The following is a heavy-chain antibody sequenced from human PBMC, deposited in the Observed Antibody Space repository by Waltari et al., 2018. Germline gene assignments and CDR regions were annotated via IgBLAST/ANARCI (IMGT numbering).Heavy chain of an antibody. J-gene: IGHJ4*02. CDR3: APLGASSLTLTA. Sequence: VESGGGLVQPGGSLRLSCAASGFTFSTYGMNWVRQAPGKGLEWVSHISGSGSPTYYADSVKGRFTISRDNAMNSLYLQMNSLRAEDTAVYYCAPLGASSLTLTAWGQGTLVTVSS. CDR1: GFTFSTYG. CDR2: ISGSGSPT. V-gene: IGHV3-48*01. D-gene: IGHD1-26*01.